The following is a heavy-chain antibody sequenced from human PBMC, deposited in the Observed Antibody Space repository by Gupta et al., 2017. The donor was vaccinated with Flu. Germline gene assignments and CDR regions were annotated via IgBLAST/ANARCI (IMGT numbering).Heavy chain of an antibody. V-gene: IGHV3-21*01. Sequence: EVQLVESGGGLVKPGGSLRLSGAAAGFTFSSYSMNWVRQAPGKGLEWVSSISSSSSYICYADSVKGRFTISRDNAKNSLYLQMNSLRAEDTALYYCARVPRESTIFGGANPLGYVDYWGQGTLVTVSS. D-gene: IGHD3-3*01. J-gene: IGHJ4*02. CDR1: GFTFSSYS. CDR3: ARVPRESTIFGGANPLGYVDY. CDR2: ISSSSSYI.